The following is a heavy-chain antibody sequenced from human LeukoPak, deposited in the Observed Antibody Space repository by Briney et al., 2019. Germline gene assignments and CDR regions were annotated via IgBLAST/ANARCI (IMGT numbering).Heavy chain of an antibody. D-gene: IGHD3-3*01. Sequence: PSETLSLTCTVSGGSISSYYWSWIRQPPGKGLEWIGYIYYSGSTNYNPSLKSRVTISVDTSKNQFSLKLSSVTAADTAVYYCARGGSIFGVVKPYYYYGMDVWGQGTTVTVSS. CDR1: GGSISSYY. J-gene: IGHJ6*02. CDR2: IYYSGST. CDR3: ARGGSIFGVVKPYYYYGMDV. V-gene: IGHV4-59*12.